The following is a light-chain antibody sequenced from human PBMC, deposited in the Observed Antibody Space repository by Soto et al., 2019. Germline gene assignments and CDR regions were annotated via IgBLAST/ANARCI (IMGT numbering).Light chain of an antibody. J-gene: IGKJ1*01. CDR1: QSVSSGY. Sequence: EIVLTQSPGTLSLSLGDRAALSCRASQSVSSGYLAWYQQKPGQAPRLLIYGASTRATGIPDRFSGSGSGADFTLTINRLETEDFAVYYCQQYGSLSWTFGQGTKVDIK. CDR3: QQYGSLSWT. CDR2: GAS. V-gene: IGKV3-20*01.